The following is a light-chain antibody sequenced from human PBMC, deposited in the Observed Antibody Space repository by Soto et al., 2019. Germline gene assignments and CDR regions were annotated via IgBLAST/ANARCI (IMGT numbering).Light chain of an antibody. CDR2: DVT. V-gene: IGLV2-14*03. J-gene: IGLJ7*01. CDR3: NSYTSTNTLV. Sequence: QSVLTQPASVSGSPGQSITISCTGTSSDVGGYNHVSWYQQHPGKAPKLMSYDVTDRPSGVSNRFSGSKSGNTASLAISGLQAEDEADYYCNSYTSTNTLVFGGGTQLTVL. CDR1: SSDVGGYNH.